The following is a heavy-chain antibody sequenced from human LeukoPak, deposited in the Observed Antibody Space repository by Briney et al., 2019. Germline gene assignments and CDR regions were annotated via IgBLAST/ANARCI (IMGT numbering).Heavy chain of an antibody. CDR3: ARAGIPGYCTNVTCSNWLDP. V-gene: IGHV1-69*06. CDR1: GYTFTGYY. CDR2: IIPMFGTP. Sequence: SVKVSCKASGYTFTGYYMHWVRQAPGHGLEWMGGIIPMFGTPNYAQRLQGRVTITADKSTKTAYMELSSLRSEDTAVYYCARAGIPGYCTNVTCSNWLDPWGQGTLVTVSS. J-gene: IGHJ5*02. D-gene: IGHD2-8*01.